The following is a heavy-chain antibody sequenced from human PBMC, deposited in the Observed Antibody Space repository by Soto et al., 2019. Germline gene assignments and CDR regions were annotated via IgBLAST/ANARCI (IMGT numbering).Heavy chain of an antibody. D-gene: IGHD6-6*01. CDR1: GFTFSSYA. J-gene: IGHJ3*02. V-gene: IGHV3-23*01. CDR2: ISGSGGST. Sequence: PGGSLRLSCAASGFTFSSYAMSWVRQAPGKGLEWVSAISGSGGSTYYADSVKGRFTISRDNSKNTLYLQMNSLRAEDTAVYYCAFSDSSYRRGRDAFDIWGQGTMVTVSS. CDR3: AFSDSSYRRGRDAFDI.